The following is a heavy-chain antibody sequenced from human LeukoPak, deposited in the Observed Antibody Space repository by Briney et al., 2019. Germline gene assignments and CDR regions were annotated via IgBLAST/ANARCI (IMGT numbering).Heavy chain of an antibody. J-gene: IGHJ4*02. CDR1: GYTFTSYG. CDR2: IIPIFGTA. Sequence: GASVKVSCKASGYTFTSYGISWVRQAPGQGLEWMGGIIPIFGTANYAQKFQGRVTITADESTSTAYMELSSLRSEDTAVYYCARGQDYYDSSGYPYYFDYWGQGTLVTVSS. CDR3: ARGQDYYDSSGYPYYFDY. V-gene: IGHV1-69*13. D-gene: IGHD3-22*01.